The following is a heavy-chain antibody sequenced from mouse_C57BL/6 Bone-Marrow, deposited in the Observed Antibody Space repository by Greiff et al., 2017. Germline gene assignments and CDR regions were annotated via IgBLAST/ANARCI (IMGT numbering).Heavy chain of an antibody. D-gene: IGHD1-1*01. J-gene: IGHJ2*01. CDR1: GYTFTSYW. CDR3: ARGGYYYYGSKGY. V-gene: IGHV1-69*01. Sequence: QVQLQQPGAELVMPGASVKLSCKASGYTFTSYWMHWVKQRPGQGLEWIGEIDPSDSYTNYNQKFKGKSPLTVDKSSSTADMQLSSLTSEDSAVYDCARGGYYYYGSKGYWGQGTTLTVSS. CDR2: IDPSDSYT.